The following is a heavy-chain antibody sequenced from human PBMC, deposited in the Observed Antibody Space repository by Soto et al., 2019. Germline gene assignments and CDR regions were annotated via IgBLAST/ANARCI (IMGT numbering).Heavy chain of an antibody. Sequence: GGSLRLSCAASGFTFSDYYMSWIRQAPGKGLEWVSYISSSGSTIYYADSVKGRFTISRDNAKNSLYLQMNSLRAEDTAVYYCARDPIRIAAAGTYCYYGMDVWGQGTTVTVSS. CDR3: ARDPIRIAAAGTYCYYGMDV. CDR2: ISSSGSTI. D-gene: IGHD6-13*01. CDR1: GFTFSDYY. J-gene: IGHJ6*02. V-gene: IGHV3-11*01.